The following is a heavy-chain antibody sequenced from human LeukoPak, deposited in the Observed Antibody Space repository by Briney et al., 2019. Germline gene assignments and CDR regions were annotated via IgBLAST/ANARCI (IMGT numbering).Heavy chain of an antibody. CDR3: ARDPRTVRI. J-gene: IGHJ4*02. CDR2: ISGNGGVI. Sequence: GGSLTLSCAASGFTFSDNYMTWVRQAPGKGLEWLSYISGNGGVIQYADSVKGRFTISRDNAKNLLYLQMDSLRVEDTAIYYCARDPRTVRIWGQGTLVTVSS. V-gene: IGHV3-11*04. D-gene: IGHD1-1*01. CDR1: GFTFSDNY.